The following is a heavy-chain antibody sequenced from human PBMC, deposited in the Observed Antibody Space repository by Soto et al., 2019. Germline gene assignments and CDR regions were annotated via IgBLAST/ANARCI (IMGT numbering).Heavy chain of an antibody. J-gene: IGHJ4*02. V-gene: IGHV3-23*01. D-gene: IGHD3-22*01. CDR1: VFVFTRYA. Sequence: EVQLLESGGNLIQPGGSLRLSCAASVFVFTRYAMSWFRQAPGKGLEWVSAISGAGRDTYYADSVKGRFTISRDSSKNTLYLQMTSLRAEASAVYYCDRDSITNFYETSGYFLFYFWGPGTLVTVSS. CDR2: ISGAGRDT. CDR3: DRDSITNFYETSGYFLFYF.